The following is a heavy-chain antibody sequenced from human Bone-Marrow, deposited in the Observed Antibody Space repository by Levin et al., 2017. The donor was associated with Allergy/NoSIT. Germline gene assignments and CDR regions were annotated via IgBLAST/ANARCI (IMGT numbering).Heavy chain of an antibody. CDR1: GFSLSTGGVS. CDR2: IYWDDDK. J-gene: IGHJ4*02. Sequence: ESGPTLVKPTQTLTLTCTFSGFSLSTGGVSVGWIRQPPGKAPEWLALIYWDDDKRYSASLKSRLTITKDTSKNQVVLTMTNMDPVDTGTYYCAHGSVTGRGRHFDYWGQGTPVTVSS. V-gene: IGHV2-5*02. CDR3: AHGSVTGRGRHFDY. D-gene: IGHD4-17*01.